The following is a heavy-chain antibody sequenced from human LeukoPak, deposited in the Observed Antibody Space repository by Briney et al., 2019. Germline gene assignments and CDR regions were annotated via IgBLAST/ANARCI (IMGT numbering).Heavy chain of an antibody. D-gene: IGHD2-2*01. Sequence: GGSLMLSCTASEFTFSNYWMTWVRQAPGKGLEWVASIKQDGSEKFYVDSVKGRFTISRDNAENSLYLQMNSLRAEDTAVFYCARDKVSAVLRGDFDYWGQGTLVTVFS. CDR3: ARDKVSAVLRGDFDY. V-gene: IGHV3-7*01. J-gene: IGHJ4*02. CDR1: EFTFSNYW. CDR2: IKQDGSEK.